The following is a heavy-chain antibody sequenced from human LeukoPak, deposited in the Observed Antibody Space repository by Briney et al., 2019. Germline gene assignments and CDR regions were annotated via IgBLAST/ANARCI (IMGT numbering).Heavy chain of an antibody. J-gene: IGHJ5*02. V-gene: IGHV4-4*07. Sequence: PSETLSLTCTVSGGSISSYYWSWIRQPARKGLEWIGRIYTSGSTNYNPSLKSRVTMSVDTSKNQFSLKLSSVTAADTAVYYCARGQAPQYQLLRAREIENWFDPWGQGTLVTVSS. CDR2: IYTSGST. CDR3: ARGQAPQYQLLRAREIENWFDP. D-gene: IGHD2-2*01. CDR1: GGSISSYY.